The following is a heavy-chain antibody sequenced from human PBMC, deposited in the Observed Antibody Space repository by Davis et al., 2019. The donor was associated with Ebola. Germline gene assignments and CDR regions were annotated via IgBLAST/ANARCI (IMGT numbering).Heavy chain of an antibody. V-gene: IGHV3-73*01. CDR1: GFTFSGPA. D-gene: IGHD6-6*01. CDR2: IRSKANSYAT. J-gene: IGHJ6*02. Sequence: PGGSLRPSCAASGFTFSGPAMHWVPQASGKGLEWVRRIRSKANSYATAYAASVKGRFTISRDDSKNTAYLQMNSLKTEDTAVYYCTSGRYSSSSPTDVWGQGTTVTVSS. CDR3: TSGRYSSSSPTDV.